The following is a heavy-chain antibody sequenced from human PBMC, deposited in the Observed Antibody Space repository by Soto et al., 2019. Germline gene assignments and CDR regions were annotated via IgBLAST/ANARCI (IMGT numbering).Heavy chain of an antibody. V-gene: IGHV1-69*01. CDR3: ARDKVYYGSGSPRYYGMDV. CDR1: GGTFSSYA. D-gene: IGHD3-10*01. Sequence: QVQLVQSGAEVKKPGSSVKVSCKASGGTFSSYAISWVRQAPGQGLEWIGGIIPIFGTANYAQKFQGRVTITADESTSAACMELSSLRSEDTAVYYCARDKVYYGSGSPRYYGMDVWGQGTTVTVSS. J-gene: IGHJ6*02. CDR2: IIPIFGTA.